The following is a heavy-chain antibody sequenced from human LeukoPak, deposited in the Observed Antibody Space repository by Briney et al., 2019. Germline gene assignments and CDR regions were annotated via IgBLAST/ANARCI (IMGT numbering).Heavy chain of an antibody. D-gene: IGHD6-19*01. CDR1: GFTFSSYE. V-gene: IGHV3-48*03. Sequence: GGSLGLSCAASGFTFSSYEMNWVRQAPGKGLEWVSYISSSGSTIYYADSVKGRFTISRDNAKNSLYLQMNSLRAEDTAVYYCARDYTSGWYSEYFQHWGQGTLVTVSS. CDR3: ARDYTSGWYSEYFQH. J-gene: IGHJ1*01. CDR2: ISSSGSTI.